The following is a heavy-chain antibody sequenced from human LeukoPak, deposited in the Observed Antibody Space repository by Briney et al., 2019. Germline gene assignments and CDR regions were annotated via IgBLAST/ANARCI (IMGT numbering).Heavy chain of an antibody. D-gene: IGHD4-11*01. V-gene: IGHV1-69*05. CDR2: IIPIFGTA. J-gene: IGHJ3*02. CDR1: GGTFSSYA. CDR3: ARTVTTIAGGNAFDI. Sequence: SVKVSCKASGGTFSSYAISWVRQAPGQGLEWMGGIIPIFGTANYAQKFQGRVTMTRNTSISTAYMELSSLRSEDTAVYYCARTVTTIAGGNAFDIWGQGTMVTVSS.